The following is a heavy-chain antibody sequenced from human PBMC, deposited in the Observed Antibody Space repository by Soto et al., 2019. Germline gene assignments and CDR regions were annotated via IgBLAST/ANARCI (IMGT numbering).Heavy chain of an antibody. D-gene: IGHD2-2*02. J-gene: IGHJ6*02. CDR3: ARGRRTNFYNGQDV. CDR2: ISAYNGNT. V-gene: IGHV1-18*01. CDR1: GYAFSNYG. Sequence: QVQLVQSGAEVRKPGASVKVSCKASGYAFSNYGISWVRQAPGQGLEWMGWISAYNGNTNYAQKLQGRVTMTTDTSTSTAYMEVRCLRSDDTAVYYCARGRRTNFYNGQDVWGQGTTVSVS.